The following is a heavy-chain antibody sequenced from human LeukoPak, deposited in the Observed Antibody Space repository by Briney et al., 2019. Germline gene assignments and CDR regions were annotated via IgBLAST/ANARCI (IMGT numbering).Heavy chain of an antibody. CDR2: INHSGST. D-gene: IGHD5-18*01. CDR1: GGSFSGYY. V-gene: IGHV4-34*01. J-gene: IGHJ4*02. CDR3: ARGHVEVDKAMVHFDY. Sequence: SETLSLTCAVYGGSFSGYYWSWIRQPPGKGLEWIGEINHSGSTNYNPSLKSRVTISVDTSKNQFSLKLSSVTAADTAVYYCARGHVEVDKAMVHFDYWGQGTLVTVSS.